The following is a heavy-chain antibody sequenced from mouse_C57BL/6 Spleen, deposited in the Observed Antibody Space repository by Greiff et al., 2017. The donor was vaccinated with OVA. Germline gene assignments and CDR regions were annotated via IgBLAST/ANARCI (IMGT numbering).Heavy chain of an antibody. Sequence: LQESGPELVKPGASVKISCKASGYAFSSSWMNWVKQRPGKGLEWIGRIYPGDGDTNYNGKFKGKATLTADKSSSTAYMQLSSLTSEDSAVYFCARSRAGVLFDYWGQGTTLTVSS. CDR2: IYPGDGDT. CDR1: GYAFSSSW. D-gene: IGHD3-1*01. J-gene: IGHJ2*01. CDR3: ARSRAGVLFDY. V-gene: IGHV1-82*01.